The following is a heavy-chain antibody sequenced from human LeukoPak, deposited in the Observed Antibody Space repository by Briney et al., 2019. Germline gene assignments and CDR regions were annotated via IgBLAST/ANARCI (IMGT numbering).Heavy chain of an antibody. Sequence: SVKVSCKASGGTFSSYAISWVRQAPGQGLEWMGGIIPIFGTANYAQKFQGRVTITADESTSTAYMGLSSLRSEDTAVYYCARGWELLSGYFDYWGQGTLVTVSS. CDR2: IIPIFGTA. V-gene: IGHV1-69*13. CDR3: ARGWELLSGYFDY. J-gene: IGHJ4*02. CDR1: GGTFSSYA. D-gene: IGHD1-26*01.